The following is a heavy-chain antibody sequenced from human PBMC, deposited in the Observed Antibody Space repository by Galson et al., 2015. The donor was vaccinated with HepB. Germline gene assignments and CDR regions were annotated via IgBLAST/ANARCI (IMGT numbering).Heavy chain of an antibody. J-gene: IGHJ4*02. V-gene: IGHV3-15*01. CDR3: TTGVVVVPAAMLENIDY. Sequence: SLRLSCAASGFTFSTYPMSWVRQAPGKGLEWVGRIKSKTDGGTTDYAAPVKGRFTISRDDSKNTLYLQMNSLKTEDTAVYYCTTGVVVVPAAMLENIDYWGQGTLVTVSS. CDR1: GFTFSTYP. D-gene: IGHD2-2*01. CDR2: IKSKTDGGTT.